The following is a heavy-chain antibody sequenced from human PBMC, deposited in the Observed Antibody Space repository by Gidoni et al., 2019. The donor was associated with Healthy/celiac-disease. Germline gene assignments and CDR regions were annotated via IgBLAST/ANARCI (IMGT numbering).Heavy chain of an antibody. CDR2: ISGSGGST. CDR3: AKDVAVGATPYYFDY. V-gene: IGHV3-23*04. J-gene: IGHJ4*02. D-gene: IGHD1-26*01. Sequence: EVQLVESGGGLVQPGGSLRLSSAASGFPFSSYAMSWVRQAPGKGLGWVSAISGSGGSTYYADSVKGRFTISRDNSKNTLYLQMNSLRAEDTAVYYCAKDVAVGATPYYFDYWGQGTLVTVSS. CDR1: GFPFSSYA.